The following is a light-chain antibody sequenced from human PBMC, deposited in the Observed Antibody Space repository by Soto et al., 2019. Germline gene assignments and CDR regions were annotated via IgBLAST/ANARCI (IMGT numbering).Light chain of an antibody. CDR3: LQDYNYPRT. Sequence: EVVLTQSPGTLSLSPGERVTLFCRASQSFSSGYLAWYQHKPGHLPRLLIYGASRRAAGVPDRFSGSGTGTEFTLTISSLQPEDFATYYCLQDYNYPRTFGQGTKVEIK. CDR1: QSFSSGY. J-gene: IGKJ1*01. V-gene: IGKV3-20*01. CDR2: GAS.